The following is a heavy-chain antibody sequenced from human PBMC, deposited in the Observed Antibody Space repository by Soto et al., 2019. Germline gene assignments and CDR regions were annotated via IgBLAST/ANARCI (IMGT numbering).Heavy chain of an antibody. D-gene: IGHD1-26*01. V-gene: IGHV3-53*05. Sequence: GSLRLSCAASGFTVSSNYMSWVRQAPGKGLEWVSVIYSGGSTYYADSVKGRFTISRDTSKNTVYLEMDSLRFDDTSVYYCASGSKGALDYWGLGTRVTVSS. CDR1: GFTVSSNY. J-gene: IGHJ4*02. CDR2: IYSGGST. CDR3: ASGSKGALDY.